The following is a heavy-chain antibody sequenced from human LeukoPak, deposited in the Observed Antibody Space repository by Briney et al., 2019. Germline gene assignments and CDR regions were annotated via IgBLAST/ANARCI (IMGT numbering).Heavy chain of an antibody. V-gene: IGHV4-34*01. CDR1: GGSFSGYY. Sequence: SETLSLTCAVYGGSFSGYYWSWIRQPPGKGLEWIGEINHSGSTNYNPSLKSRVTISVDTSKNQFSLKLSSVTAADTAVYYCARGCPYYDSSGYYLAPQPFDYWGQGTLVTVSS. CDR3: ARGCPYYDSSGYYLAPQPFDY. J-gene: IGHJ4*02. CDR2: INHSGST. D-gene: IGHD3-22*01.